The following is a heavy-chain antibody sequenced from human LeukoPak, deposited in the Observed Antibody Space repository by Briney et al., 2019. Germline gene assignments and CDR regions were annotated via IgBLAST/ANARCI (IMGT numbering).Heavy chain of an antibody. D-gene: IGHD3-3*01. Sequence: SETLSLTCTVSGGSISSSTYYLGWFRQPPGKGLEWIGSLSYRGDTYYNPSLRSRLTISVDTSESHFSLNLTSLAAADTAVYYCARGSIFGVVTPFSYWGQGTLVTVSS. J-gene: IGHJ4*02. CDR2: LSYRGDT. CDR3: ARGSIFGVVTPFSY. CDR1: GGSISSSTYY. V-gene: IGHV4-39*02.